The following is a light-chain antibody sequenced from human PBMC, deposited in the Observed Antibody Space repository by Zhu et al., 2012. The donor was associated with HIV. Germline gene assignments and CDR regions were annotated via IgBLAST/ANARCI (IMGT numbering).Light chain of an antibody. J-gene: IGKJ4*01. V-gene: IGKV3-11*01. Sequence: IVLTQSPATLSLSPGERATVSCRASRSVRSFLAWYQQKPGQAPRLLIYDTSKRAAGIPAGFSGSGSETDFTLTISSLEPEDFALYYCQQRSNWPLTFGGGTKVEIK. CDR3: QQRSNWPLT. CDR1: RSVRSF. CDR2: DTS.